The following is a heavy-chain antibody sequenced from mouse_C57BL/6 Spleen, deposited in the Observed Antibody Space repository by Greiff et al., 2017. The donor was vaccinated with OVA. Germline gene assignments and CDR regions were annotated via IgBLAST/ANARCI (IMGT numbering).Heavy chain of an antibody. CDR2: INPYNGGT. D-gene: IGHD1-1*01. CDR3: ARDYGSSEAWFAY. Sequence: EVQRVESGPVLVKPGASVKMSCKASGYTFTDYYMNWVKQSHGKSLEWIGVINPYNGGTSYNQKFKGKATLTVDKSSSTAYMELNSLTSEDSAVYYCARDYGSSEAWFAYWGQGTLVTVSA. CDR1: GYTFTDYY. J-gene: IGHJ3*01. V-gene: IGHV1-19*01.